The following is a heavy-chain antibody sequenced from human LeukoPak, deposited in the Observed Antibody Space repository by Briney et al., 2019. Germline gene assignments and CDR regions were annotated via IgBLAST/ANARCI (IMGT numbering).Heavy chain of an antibody. D-gene: IGHD1-26*01. CDR2: IYYSGST. Sequence: PSETLSLTCTVSGGSNSSSSYYWGWIRQPPGKGLEWIGDIYYSGSTNYNPSLKSRVTISVDTSKNQFSLKLSSVTAADTAVYYCASTSGSYSWAFDYWGQGTLVTVSS. J-gene: IGHJ4*02. V-gene: IGHV4-61*05. CDR1: GGSNSSSSYY. CDR3: ASTSGSYSWAFDY.